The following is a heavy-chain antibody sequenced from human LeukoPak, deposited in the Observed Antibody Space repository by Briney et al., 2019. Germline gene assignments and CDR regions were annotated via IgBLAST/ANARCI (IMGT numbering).Heavy chain of an antibody. CDR2: ISGSGGST. J-gene: IGHJ4*02. CDR1: GFTFSSYG. V-gene: IGHV3-23*01. D-gene: IGHD3-22*01. Sequence: GGSLRLSCAASGFTFSSYGMSWVRQAPGKGLEWVSAISGSGGSTYYADSVKGRFTISRDNAKNSLYLQMNSLRAEDTAVYYCARDSMIVEFDYWGQGTLVTVSS. CDR3: ARDSMIVEFDY.